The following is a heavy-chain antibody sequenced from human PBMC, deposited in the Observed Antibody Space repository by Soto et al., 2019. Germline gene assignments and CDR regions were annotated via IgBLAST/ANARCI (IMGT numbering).Heavy chain of an antibody. CDR3: ARDGWRYSSSWYGP. CDR2: ISAYNGYP. V-gene: IGHV1-18*01. Sequence: QVQLVQSGAEVKKPGASVKVSCKASGYTFTSYGIIWVRQAPGQGLEWRGWISAYNGYPNYAQKLQGRVTMTTDTSTSTAYMGLRSLRSDDTAVYYCARDGWRYSSSWYGPWGQGTLVTVSS. D-gene: IGHD6-13*01. CDR1: GYTFTSYG. J-gene: IGHJ5*02.